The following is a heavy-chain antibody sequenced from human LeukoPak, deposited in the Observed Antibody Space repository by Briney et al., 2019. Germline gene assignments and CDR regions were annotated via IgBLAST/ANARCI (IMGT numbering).Heavy chain of an antibody. CDR2: INPNSGGT. CDR1: GYTLTGYY. Sequence: ASVKVSCKASGYTLTGYYMHWVRQAPGQGLEWMGWINPNSGGTNYAQKFQGRVTMTRDTSISTAYMELSRLRSDDTAVYYCARDLWGIWYSSGWRDYYFDYWGQGTLVTVSS. D-gene: IGHD6-19*01. J-gene: IGHJ4*02. CDR3: ARDLWGIWYSSGWRDYYFDY. V-gene: IGHV1-2*02.